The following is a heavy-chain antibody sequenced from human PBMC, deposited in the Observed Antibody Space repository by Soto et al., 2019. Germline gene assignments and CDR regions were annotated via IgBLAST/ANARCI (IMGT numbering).Heavy chain of an antibody. CDR3: VRQGIGFLHGLVDA. CDR1: SGPSKIHN. D-gene: IGHD3-10*01. Sequence: QVQVQQSGPGLVKPSETLALTCTVSSGPSKIHNWGWIRQPPGRGLEWIGYVYDPWSTSYNRSLKSRVTLSADTATNRISLTLRFVTAEDTAVYSCVRQGIGFLHGLVDAWGQGTTVIVSS. J-gene: IGHJ6*01. V-gene: IGHV4-59*08. CDR2: VYDPWST.